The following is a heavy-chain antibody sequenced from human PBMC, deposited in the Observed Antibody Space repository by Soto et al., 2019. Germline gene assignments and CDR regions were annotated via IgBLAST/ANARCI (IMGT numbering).Heavy chain of an antibody. D-gene: IGHD4-17*01. J-gene: IGHJ4*02. Sequence: QVQLQQWGAGLLKPSETLSLTCAVYGGSFSGYYWSWIRQPPGKGLEWIGEINHSGSTNYNPSLKSRVTISVDTSKNQFSLKLSSVTAADTAVYYCARGRRTAVTIDYCGQGTLVTVSS. CDR3: ARGRRTAVTIDY. V-gene: IGHV4-34*01. CDR2: INHSGST. CDR1: GGSFSGYY.